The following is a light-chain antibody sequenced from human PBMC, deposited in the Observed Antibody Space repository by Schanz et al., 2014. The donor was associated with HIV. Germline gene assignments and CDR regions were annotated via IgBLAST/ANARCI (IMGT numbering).Light chain of an antibody. V-gene: IGLV1-47*01. CDR1: NSNIGSHY. CDR2: YDD. CDR3: AAWDDSLSGFV. Sequence: QSALTQPPSTSGTPGQRLTLSCSGSNSNIGSHYVYWYQQFPGTAPTLLIHYDDVRPSGVPARFSASKSGTSASLAISGLRSEDEADYFCAAWDDSLSGFVFGIGTKLTVL. J-gene: IGLJ1*01.